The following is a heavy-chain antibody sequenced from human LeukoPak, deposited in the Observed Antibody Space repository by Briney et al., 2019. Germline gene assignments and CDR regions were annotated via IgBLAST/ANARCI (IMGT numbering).Heavy chain of an antibody. D-gene: IGHD3-16*01. CDR3: VRGSTLRHYQY. CDR1: GGSISSSTYY. J-gene: IGHJ4*02. CDR2: IYYSGST. V-gene: IGHV4-39*01. Sequence: SETLSLTCTVSGGSISSSTYYWGWLRRPPGKGLEWIGSIYYSGSTYYNPSLKSRVTVSVDTSKNQFSLKLSSVTAADTALYYCVRGSTLRHYQYWGQGILVTVSS.